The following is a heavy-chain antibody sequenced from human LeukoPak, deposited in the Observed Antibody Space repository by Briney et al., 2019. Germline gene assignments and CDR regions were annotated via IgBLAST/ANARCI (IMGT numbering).Heavy chain of an antibody. CDR3: ARGPRYSFY. CDR2: ISSSGSPT. V-gene: IGHV3-48*04. Sequence: GGSLRLSCAASGFIFSSYSMNWVRQAPGKGLEWVSYISSSGSPTYFTDSVRGRFTISRDNAKNSLYLHMSSLRVEDTAVYYCARGPRYSFYWGQGTLVSVSS. D-gene: IGHD6-13*01. CDR1: GFIFSSYS. J-gene: IGHJ4*02.